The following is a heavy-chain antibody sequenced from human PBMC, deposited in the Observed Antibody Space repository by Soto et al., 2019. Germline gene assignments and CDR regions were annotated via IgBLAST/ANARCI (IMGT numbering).Heavy chain of an antibody. CDR1: GGSISSYY. J-gene: IGHJ4*02. CDR2: IYYGGST. D-gene: IGHD6-19*01. Sequence: PSETLSLTCTVSGGSISSYYWSWIRQPPGKGLEWIGYIYYGGSTNYNPSLKSRVTISVDTSKNPFSLKLSSVTAADTAVYYCARVRRTYSSGWYGFDYWGQGTLVTVSS. V-gene: IGHV4-59*01. CDR3: ARVRRTYSSGWYGFDY.